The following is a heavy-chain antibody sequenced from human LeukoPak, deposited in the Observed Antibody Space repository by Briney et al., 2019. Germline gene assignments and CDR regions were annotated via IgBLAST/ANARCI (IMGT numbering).Heavy chain of an antibody. V-gene: IGHV4-39*01. Sequence: SETLSLTCTVSGGSISSSRYYWGWIRQPPGKGLEWIGSIYYSGSTYYNPSLKSRVTISVDTSKNQFSLKLSSVTAADTAVYYCARLNPYDFWSGYYMWGQGTLVTVSS. CDR3: ARLNPYDFWSGYYM. J-gene: IGHJ4*02. CDR1: GGSISSSRYY. CDR2: IYYSGST. D-gene: IGHD3-3*01.